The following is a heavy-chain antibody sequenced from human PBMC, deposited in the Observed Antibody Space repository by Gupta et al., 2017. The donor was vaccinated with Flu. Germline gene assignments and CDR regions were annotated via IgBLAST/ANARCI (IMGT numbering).Heavy chain of an antibody. V-gene: IGHV3-23*01. CDR2: IIAGSGNT. CDR1: GFTFSSYA. Sequence: EVQLLESGGGLVQPGGSLRLSCAASGFTFSSYALSWVRQAPGKVLEWVSTIIAGSGNTYYADSVKGRFTISRDNSKNTLYLQMNSLRAEDTAIYFCAKRSDFSNFDYWGQGTLVTVSS. J-gene: IGHJ4*02. CDR3: AKRSDFSNFDY.